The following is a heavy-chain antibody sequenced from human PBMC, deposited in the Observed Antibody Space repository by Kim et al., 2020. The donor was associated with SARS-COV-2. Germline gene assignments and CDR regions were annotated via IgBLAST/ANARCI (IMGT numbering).Heavy chain of an antibody. J-gene: IGHJ4*02. V-gene: IGHV3-23*01. D-gene: IGHD6-6*01. CDR2: ISGSGGST. CDR1: GFTFSSYA. CDR3: ASRLSIAARPFNHFVGALDY. Sequence: GGSLRLSCAASGFTFSSYAMSWVRQAPGKGLEWVSAISGSGGSTYYADSVKGRFTISRDNSKNTLYLQMNSLRAEDTAVYYCASRLSIAARPFNHFVGALDYWGQGTLVTVSS.